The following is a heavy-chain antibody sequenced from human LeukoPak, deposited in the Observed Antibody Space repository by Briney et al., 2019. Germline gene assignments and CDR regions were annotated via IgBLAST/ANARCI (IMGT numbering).Heavy chain of an antibody. CDR1: GGSISSYY. CDR3: ARERYCSSTSCYTDYYYYYGMDV. J-gene: IGHJ6*02. D-gene: IGHD2-2*02. CDR2: INHSGST. Sequence: SETLSLTCTVSGGSISSYYWSWIRQPPGKGLEWIGEINHSGSTNYNPSLKSRVTISVDTSKNQFSLKLSSVTAADTAVYYCARERYCSSTSCYTDYYYYYGMDVWGQGTTVTVSS. V-gene: IGHV4-34*01.